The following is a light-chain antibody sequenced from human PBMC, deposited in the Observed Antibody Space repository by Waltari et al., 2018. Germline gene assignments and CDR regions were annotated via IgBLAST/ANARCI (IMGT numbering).Light chain of an antibody. CDR3: QQLNSYPLT. CDR2: SAS. CDR1: QGISNY. J-gene: IGKJ4*01. Sequence: DIQLTQSPSFLSTSVRDRVTIPCRASQGISNYLAWYKQKPGKAPKLLIYSASTLQSGVPSRFSGSGSETEFSLTISSLQPEDFATYYCQQLNSYPLTFGGGTKVEIK. V-gene: IGKV1-9*01.